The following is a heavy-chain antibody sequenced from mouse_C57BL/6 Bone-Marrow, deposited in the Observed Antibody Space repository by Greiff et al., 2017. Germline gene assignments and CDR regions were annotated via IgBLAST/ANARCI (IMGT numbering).Heavy chain of an antibody. J-gene: IGHJ4*01. D-gene: IGHD2-3*01. Sequence: QVQLQQPGTELVKPGASVKLSCKASGYTFTSYWMHWVKQRPGQGLEWIGNINPSNGGTNYNEKFKSKATLTVDKSSSKAYKHLSSLTSEDSAVYYCARWYDGYLYYYAMDYWGQGTSVTVSS. CDR3: ARWYDGYLYYYAMDY. CDR1: GYTFTSYW. V-gene: IGHV1-53*01. CDR2: INPSNGGT.